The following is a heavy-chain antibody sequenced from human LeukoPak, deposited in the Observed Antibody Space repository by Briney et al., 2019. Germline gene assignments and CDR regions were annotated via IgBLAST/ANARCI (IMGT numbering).Heavy chain of an antibody. CDR1: GFIFSNYW. Sequence: GGSLRLSCAASGFIFSNYWMSWVRQAPGKGLEWVANIKHDGSEKFYGDSVKGRFTISRDNARNSLYLQMNSLRAEDTAVYYCASLQVSLSPGAPGDYYYYMDVWGKGATVTVSS. CDR2: IKHDGSEK. J-gene: IGHJ6*03. CDR3: ASLQVSLSPGAPGDYYYYMDV. V-gene: IGHV3-7*01. D-gene: IGHD1-1*01.